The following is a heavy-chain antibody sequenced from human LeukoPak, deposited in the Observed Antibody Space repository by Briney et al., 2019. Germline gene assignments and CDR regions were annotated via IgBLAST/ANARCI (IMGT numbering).Heavy chain of an antibody. CDR2: ISYSGGT. V-gene: IGHV4-39*02. D-gene: IGHD3-22*01. CDR3: AREVEYYDSSGYRPHAFDI. CDR1: DGSIINNNHY. J-gene: IGHJ3*02. Sequence: PSETLSLTCTVSDGSIINNNHYWGWTRQPPGKGLEWIGSISYSGGTAYNPSLRSRVTISVDTSKNQFSLKVNSVTAADTAVYYCAREVEYYDSSGYRPHAFDIWGQGTLVTVSS.